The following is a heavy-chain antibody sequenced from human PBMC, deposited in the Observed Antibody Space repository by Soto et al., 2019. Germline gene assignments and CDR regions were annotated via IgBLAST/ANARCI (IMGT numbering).Heavy chain of an antibody. CDR3: ARGDSGIDY. J-gene: IGHJ4*02. CDR2: IYYSGST. Sequence: QVQLQESGPGLVNPSQTLSLTCTVSGGSISSGGYYWSWIRKHPGKGLEWLGYIYYSGSTYYNPSLVSGLTISVDTSKSKFSLKLMTVTAADTAVYYCARGDSGIDYWGQGTLVTVSS. CDR1: GGSISSGGYY. V-gene: IGHV4-31*03. D-gene: IGHD1-26*01.